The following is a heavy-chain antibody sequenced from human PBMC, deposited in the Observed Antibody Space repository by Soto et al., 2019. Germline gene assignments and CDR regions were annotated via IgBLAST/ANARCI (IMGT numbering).Heavy chain of an antibody. CDR1: GFTFSSYA. D-gene: IGHD6-13*01. J-gene: IGHJ5*02. Sequence: PGGSLRLSCAASGFTFSSYAMHWVRQAPGKGLEWVAVISYDGSNKYYADSVKGRFTISRDNSKNTLYLQMNSLRAEDTAVYYCARSIAADNWFDPWGQGTLVTVSS. V-gene: IGHV3-30-3*01. CDR2: ISYDGSNK. CDR3: ARSIAADNWFDP.